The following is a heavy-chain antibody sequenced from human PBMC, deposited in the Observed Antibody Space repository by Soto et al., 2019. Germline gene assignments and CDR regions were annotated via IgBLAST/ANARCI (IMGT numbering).Heavy chain of an antibody. CDR2: IYATGTT. CDR1: GASISGFY. Sequence: SETLSLTCTVSGASISGFYWSWIRKSAGKGLEWIGRIYATGTTDYNPSLKSRVMMSVDTSKKQFSLKLRSVTAADKAVYYCVRHGTTTLRAWFDPWGQGISVTVS. J-gene: IGHJ5*02. D-gene: IGHD1-1*01. V-gene: IGHV4-4*07. CDR3: VRHGTTTLRAWFDP.